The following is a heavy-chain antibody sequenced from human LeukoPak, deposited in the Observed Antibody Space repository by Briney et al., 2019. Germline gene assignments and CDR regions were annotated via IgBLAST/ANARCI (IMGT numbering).Heavy chain of an antibody. D-gene: IGHD6-19*01. V-gene: IGHV3-23*01. CDR2: IGGGPLDI. CDR3: ASAGSGLY. J-gene: IGHJ4*02. CDR1: GFTFSIFA. Sequence: QAGGSLRLSCAASGFTFSIFAMSWVRQAPGKGLEWVSTIGGGPLDIYYTDSVKGRFTISRDDSKNTLFLQMNSLRADDTAVYYCASAGSGLYWGQGTLVTVSS.